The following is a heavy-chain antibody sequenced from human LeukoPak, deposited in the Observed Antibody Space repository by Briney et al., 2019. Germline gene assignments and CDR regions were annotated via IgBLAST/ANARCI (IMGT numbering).Heavy chain of an antibody. V-gene: IGHV3-11*04. D-gene: IGHD1-1*01. Sequence: EGSLRLSCAASGFTFSDFYMNWIRQAPGKGLEWVAYISSSGSTIYYADSVKGRFTISRDNAENSLYLQMNSLRAEDTAVYYCARDIGSGTTSYWGQGTPVTVSS. CDR2: ISSSGSTI. CDR3: ARDIGSGTTSY. CDR1: GFTFSDFY. J-gene: IGHJ4*02.